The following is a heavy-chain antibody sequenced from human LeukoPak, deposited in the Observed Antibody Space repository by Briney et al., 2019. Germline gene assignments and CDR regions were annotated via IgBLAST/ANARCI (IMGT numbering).Heavy chain of an antibody. J-gene: IGHJ3*02. D-gene: IGHD5-24*01. Sequence: SETPSLTCTLSGGSITTGNDYWGWVRQPPGKGLEWIGSVYYSGDTYYNPPLKSRVTISVDTSKNQFSLRLRSVTAADTAVYYCAREDGYNMDDAFDIWGQGTMVSVSS. CDR3: AREDGYNMDDAFDI. CDR1: GGSITTGNDY. V-gene: IGHV4-39*01. CDR2: VYYSGDT.